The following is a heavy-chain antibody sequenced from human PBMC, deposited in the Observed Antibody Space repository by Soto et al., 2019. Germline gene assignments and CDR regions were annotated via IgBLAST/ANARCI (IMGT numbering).Heavy chain of an antibody. CDR3: ARDDYGGNSGAFDC. J-gene: IGHJ4*02. Sequence: SETLSPTCTVSGGSVNSGGYYWSWIRQHPGKGLEWIGYIYYSGDTYYNPSLKSRVIISVDTSKNQFSLKLSSVTVADTAVYYCARDDYGGNSGAFDCWGQGTLVTVSS. CDR2: IYYSGDT. D-gene: IGHD4-17*01. CDR1: GGSVNSGGYY. V-gene: IGHV4-31*03.